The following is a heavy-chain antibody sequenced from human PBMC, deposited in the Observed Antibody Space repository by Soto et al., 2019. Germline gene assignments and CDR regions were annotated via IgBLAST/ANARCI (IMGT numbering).Heavy chain of an antibody. D-gene: IGHD5-12*01. Sequence: PGGSLRLSCAASGFTFDDYGMSWVRQAPGKGLEWVSGINWNGGSTGYADSVKGRFTISRDNAKNSLYLQMNSLRAEDTALYYCARGIYQGDSGYDLSGVGMDVWGQGTTVTVSS. CDR3: ARGIYQGDSGYDLSGVGMDV. J-gene: IGHJ6*02. CDR2: INWNGGST. CDR1: GFTFDDYG. V-gene: IGHV3-20*04.